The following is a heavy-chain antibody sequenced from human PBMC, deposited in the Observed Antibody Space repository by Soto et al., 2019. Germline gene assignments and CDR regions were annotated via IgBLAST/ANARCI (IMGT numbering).Heavy chain of an antibody. D-gene: IGHD4-17*01. V-gene: IGHV3-33*01. J-gene: IGHJ6*02. Sequence: GGSLRLSCAASGFTFSSYGMHWVRQAPGKGLEWVAVIWYDGSNKYYADSVKGQVTISADKSISTAYLQWSSLKASDTAMYYCARRTVTTARYYYYYYGMDVWGQGTTVTVS. CDR2: IWYDGSNK. CDR3: ARRTVTTARYYYYYYGMDV. CDR1: GFTFSSYG.